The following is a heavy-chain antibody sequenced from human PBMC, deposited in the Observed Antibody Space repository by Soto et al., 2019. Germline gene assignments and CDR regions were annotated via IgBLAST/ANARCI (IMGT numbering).Heavy chain of an antibody. D-gene: IGHD1-26*01. J-gene: IGHJ5*02. Sequence: GGSLRLSCAASGFTFSSYGMHWVRQAPGKGLEWVAVIWYDGSNKNSADSVQGRFTVSRDNSKNTLYLQMNDLRVEDTAMYYCAKDPNPNSGTLNWFDPWGQGTLVTVSS. CDR2: IWYDGSNK. CDR1: GFTFSSYG. CDR3: AKDPNPNSGTLNWFDP. V-gene: IGHV3-33*06.